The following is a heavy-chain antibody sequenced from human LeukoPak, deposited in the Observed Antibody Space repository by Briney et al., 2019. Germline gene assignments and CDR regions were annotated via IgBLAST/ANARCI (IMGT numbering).Heavy chain of an antibody. D-gene: IGHD3-22*01. V-gene: IGHV1-69*05. CDR3: ARENYYDSSGSHHPHFDY. CDR2: IIPIFGTA. J-gene: IGHJ4*02. CDR1: GGTFSSYA. Sequence: GASVKVSCKASGGTFSSYAISWVRQAPGQGLEWMGGIIPIFGTANYAQKFQGRVTITTDESTSTAYMELSSLRSEDTAAYYCARENYYDSSGSHHPHFDYWGQGTLVTVSS.